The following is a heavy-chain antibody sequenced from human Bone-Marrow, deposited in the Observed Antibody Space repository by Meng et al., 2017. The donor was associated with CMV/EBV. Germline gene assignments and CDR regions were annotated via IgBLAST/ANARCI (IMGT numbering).Heavy chain of an antibody. D-gene: IGHD3-22*01. Sequence: ASVKVSCKASGYTFTGYYMHWVRQAPGQGLEWMGWINPNSGGTNYAQKFQGRVTMTRDTSISTAYMELRRLRSDDTAVYYCARGSITMIVVGYGRGVWGQGTTVTVSS. CDR2: INPNSGGT. CDR1: GYTFTGYY. V-gene: IGHV1-2*02. CDR3: ARGSITMIVVGYGRGV. J-gene: IGHJ6*02.